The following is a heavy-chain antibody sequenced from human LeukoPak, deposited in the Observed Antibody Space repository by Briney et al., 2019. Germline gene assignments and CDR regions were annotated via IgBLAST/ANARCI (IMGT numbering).Heavy chain of an antibody. V-gene: IGHV3-23*01. J-gene: IGHJ4*02. CDR3: GKSGSRDWDYFEY. Sequence: GGSLRLSCAASGFTFSSYAMNWVRQAPGKGLEGVSTISGDGGDTHYADSVRGRFTISRANSKNTLSLQMNSLRADDTAVYYCGKSGSRDWDYFEYWGQGTLVTASS. CDR2: ISGDGGDT. D-gene: IGHD6-19*01. CDR1: GFTFSSYA.